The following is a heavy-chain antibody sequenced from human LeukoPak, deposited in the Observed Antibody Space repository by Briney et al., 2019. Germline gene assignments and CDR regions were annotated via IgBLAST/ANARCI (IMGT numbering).Heavy chain of an antibody. D-gene: IGHD6-19*01. CDR1: GLTFSSYE. V-gene: IGHV3-48*03. J-gene: IGHJ4*02. CDR2: ISSSGSTI. CDR3: ARGGGGQWLVYFDY. Sequence: GGSLRLSCAASGLTFSSYEMNWVRQAPGKGLEWVSYISSSGSTIYYADSVKGRFTISRDNAKNSLYLQMNSLRAEDTAVYYCARGGGGQWLVYFDYWGQGTLVTVSS.